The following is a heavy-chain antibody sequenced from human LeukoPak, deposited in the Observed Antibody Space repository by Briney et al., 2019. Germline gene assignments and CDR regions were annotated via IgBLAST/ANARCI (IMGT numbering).Heavy chain of an antibody. D-gene: IGHD3-10*01. Sequence: SETLSLTCTVSGGSISSYYWSWIRQPPGKGLEWIGYIYYSGSTNYNPSLKSRVTISVDTSKNQFSLKLSSVTAADTAAYYCARGIRYYGPWYYYYGMDVWGQGTTVTVSS. CDR3: ARGIRYYGPWYYYYGMDV. V-gene: IGHV4-59*01. J-gene: IGHJ6*02. CDR2: IYYSGST. CDR1: GGSISSYY.